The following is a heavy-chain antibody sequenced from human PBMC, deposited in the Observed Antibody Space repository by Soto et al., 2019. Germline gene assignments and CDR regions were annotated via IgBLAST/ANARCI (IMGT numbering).Heavy chain of an antibody. CDR3: VRGDNWNDEASVY. J-gene: IGHJ4*02. D-gene: IGHD1-1*01. V-gene: IGHV3-33*01. CDR1: GFMFSNHG. CDR2: IWSDGNNR. Sequence: QVQLVESGGGVVQPGRSLRLSCAASGFMFSNHGMHWVRQAPGKGLEWVAVIWSDGNNRYYADSVKGRFTISRDNSKNPVYLQMNSLRAEDTAVYYCVRGDNWNDEASVYWGQGTLVTVSS.